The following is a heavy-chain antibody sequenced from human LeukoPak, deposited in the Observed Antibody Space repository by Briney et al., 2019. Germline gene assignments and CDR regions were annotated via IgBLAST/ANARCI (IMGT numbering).Heavy chain of an antibody. CDR3: ARALGAFDI. CDR2: ISQSGST. CDR1: GGSFSFYY. J-gene: IGHJ3*02. Sequence: SETLSLTCGVSGGSFSFYYWSWIRQPPGKGLEWIGEISQSGSTNYNPSLKSRVNISLDTSENRFSLKLSSVTAADTAVYYCARALGAFDIWGQGTMVTVSS. V-gene: IGHV4-34*01.